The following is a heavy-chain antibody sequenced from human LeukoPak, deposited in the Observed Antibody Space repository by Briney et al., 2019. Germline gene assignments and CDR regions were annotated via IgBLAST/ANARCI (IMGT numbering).Heavy chain of an antibody. CDR1: GFTVSSNY. V-gene: IGHV3-53*01. D-gene: IGHD3-3*01. CDR2: IYSGGST. J-gene: IGHJ6*04. CDR3: ATAITIFGVDPPDV. Sequence: GGSLRLSCAASGFTVSSNYMSWVRQAPGKGLEWVSVIYSGGSTYYADYVKGRFTISRDNSKNTLYLQMNSLRAEDTAVYYCATAITIFGVDPPDVWGKGTTVTVSS.